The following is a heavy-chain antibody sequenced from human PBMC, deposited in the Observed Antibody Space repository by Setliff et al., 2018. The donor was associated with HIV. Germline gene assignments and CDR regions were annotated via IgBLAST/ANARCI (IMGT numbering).Heavy chain of an antibody. V-gene: IGHV4-34*01. CDR3: ARGATLLAGYSDRWDYYYMAV. CDR2: INHSGST. CDR1: GGSFSEYY. D-gene: IGHD6-13*01. J-gene: IGHJ6*03. Sequence: NPSETLSLTCAVYGGSFSEYYWSWIRQSPGKGLEWIGEINHSGSTHYNPPLKSRATISVDTSKNQFSLRLNSVTAADTAVYYCARGATLLAGYSDRWDYYYMAVWGKGTTVTVSS.